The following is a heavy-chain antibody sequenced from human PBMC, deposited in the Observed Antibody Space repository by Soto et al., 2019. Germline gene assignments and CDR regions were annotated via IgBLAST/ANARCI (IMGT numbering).Heavy chain of an antibody. CDR3: ARDSNYYGSGSYSNH. J-gene: IGHJ5*02. CDR1: GGSVSSGSYY. CDR2: IYYSGST. D-gene: IGHD3-10*01. Sequence: QVQLQESGPGLVKPSETLSLTCTVSGGSVSSGSYYWSWIRQPPGKGLEWIGYIYYSGSTNYNPSLKSRVTISVDTSKNQFSLKLSSVTAADTAVYYCARDSNYYGSGSYSNHWGQGTLVTVSS. V-gene: IGHV4-61*01.